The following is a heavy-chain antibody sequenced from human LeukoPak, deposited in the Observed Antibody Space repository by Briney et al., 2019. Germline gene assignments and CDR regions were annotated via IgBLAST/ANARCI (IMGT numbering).Heavy chain of an antibody. CDR2: INPSGGST. CDR1: GYTFTSYY. V-gene: IGHV1-46*01. CDR3: ARYIVSYPHDAFDI. J-gene: IGHJ3*02. D-gene: IGHD1-26*01. Sequence: ASVKVSCKASGYTFTSYYMHWVRQAPGQGLEWMGIINPSGGSTSYAQKFQGRVTMTRDTSISTAYMELSRLRSDDTAVYYCARYIVSYPHDAFDIWGQGTMVTVSS.